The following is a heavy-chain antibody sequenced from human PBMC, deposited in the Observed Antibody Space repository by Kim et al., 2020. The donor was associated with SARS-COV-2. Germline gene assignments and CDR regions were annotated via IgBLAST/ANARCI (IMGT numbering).Heavy chain of an antibody. CDR2: ISYSGIT. D-gene: IGHD6-6*01. J-gene: IGHJ3*01. V-gene: IGHV4-39*01. Sequence: SELSLTCSVSGGSISSYGYYWGWIRQPPGKGLEWIGSISYSGITHYNPSLESRLTMSVDASNNQFSLRLNSVTAADTAVYYCARLGEYTSSHDTFDAWGQGTLVSVSS. CDR3: ARLGEYTSSHDTFDA. CDR1: GGSISSYGYY.